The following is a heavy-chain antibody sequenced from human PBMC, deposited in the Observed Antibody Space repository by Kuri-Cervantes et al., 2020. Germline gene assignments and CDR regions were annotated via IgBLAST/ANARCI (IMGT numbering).Heavy chain of an antibody. V-gene: IGHV3-30*06. D-gene: IGHD5-18*01. CDR2: ISYDGSNK. CDR3: ARGGNRYANY. J-gene: IGHJ4*02. CDR1: GFTFSSYG. Sequence: GGSLRLSCAASGFTFSSYGMHWVRQAPGKGLEWVAVISYDGSNKYYADSVKGRFTISRDNSKNTLYLQMNSLRAEDTAVYYCARGGNRYANYWGQGTLVTVSS.